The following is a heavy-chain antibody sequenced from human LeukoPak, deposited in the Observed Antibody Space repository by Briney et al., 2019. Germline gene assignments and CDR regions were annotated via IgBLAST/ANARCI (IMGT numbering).Heavy chain of an antibody. CDR2: IYHSGST. Sequence: SQTLSLTCAVSGGSISSGGYSWSWIRQPPGKGLEWIGYIYHSGSTYYNPSLKSRVTISVDRSKNQFSLKLSSVTAADTAVYYCARGWGDGYNTDNWFDPWGQGTLVTVSS. J-gene: IGHJ5*02. CDR1: GGSISSGGYS. V-gene: IGHV4-30-2*01. CDR3: ARGWGDGYNTDNWFDP. D-gene: IGHD5-24*01.